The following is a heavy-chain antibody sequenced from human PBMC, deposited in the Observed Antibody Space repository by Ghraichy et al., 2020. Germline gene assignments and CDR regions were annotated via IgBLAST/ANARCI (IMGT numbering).Heavy chain of an antibody. CDR1: GFTFSSYS. Sequence: GGSLRLSCAASGFTFSSYSMNWVHQAPGKGLEWVSSISSSSSYIYYADSVKGRFTISRDNAKNSLYLQMNSLRAEDTAVYYCASRPSSIAARPVDYWGQGTLVTVSS. CDR3: ASRPSSIAARPVDY. D-gene: IGHD6-6*01. J-gene: IGHJ4*02. CDR2: ISSSSSYI. V-gene: IGHV3-21*01.